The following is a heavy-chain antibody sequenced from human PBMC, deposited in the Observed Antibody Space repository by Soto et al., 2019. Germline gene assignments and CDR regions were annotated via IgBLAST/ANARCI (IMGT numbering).Heavy chain of an antibody. Sequence: QVQLQESGPGLVKPSETLSLTCTVSGGSISSYYWSWIRQPPGKGLEWIGYIYYSGSTNYNPSLKSRVTISVDTSKNQFSLKLSSATAADTAVYYCASTRMIVAHFDYWGQGTLVTVSS. V-gene: IGHV4-59*08. CDR2: IYYSGST. D-gene: IGHD3-22*01. CDR1: GGSISSYY. CDR3: ASTRMIVAHFDY. J-gene: IGHJ4*02.